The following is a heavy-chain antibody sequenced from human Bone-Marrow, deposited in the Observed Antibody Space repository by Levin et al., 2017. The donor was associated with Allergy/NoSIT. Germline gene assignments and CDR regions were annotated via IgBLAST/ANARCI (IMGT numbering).Heavy chain of an antibody. J-gene: IGHJ3*02. CDR1: GYTFTDYY. CDR2: INPNSGGT. V-gene: IGHV1-2*02. D-gene: IGHD3-22*01. Sequence: PGESLKISCKASGYTFTDYYMNWVRQAPGQGLEWMGWINPNSGGTNYAQKFQGRVTMTRDTSISTAYMELTRLRSDDTAVYYCARDPDYYDRAFEIWGQGTMVTVSS. CDR3: ARDPDYYDRAFEI.